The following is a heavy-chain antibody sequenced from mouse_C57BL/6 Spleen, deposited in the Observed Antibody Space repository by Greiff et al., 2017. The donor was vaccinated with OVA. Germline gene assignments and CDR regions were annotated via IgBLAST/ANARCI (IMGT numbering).Heavy chain of an antibody. Sequence: QVQLQQSGAELVRPGTSVKVSCKASGYAFTNYLIEWVKQRPGQGLEWIGVINPGSGGTNYNEKFKGKATLTADKSSSTAYMQLSSLTSEDSAVYFCARSGSNPYYFDYWGQGTTLTVAS. CDR3: ARSGSNPYYFDY. CDR2: INPGSGGT. D-gene: IGHD2-5*01. V-gene: IGHV1-54*01. CDR1: GYAFTNYL. J-gene: IGHJ2*01.